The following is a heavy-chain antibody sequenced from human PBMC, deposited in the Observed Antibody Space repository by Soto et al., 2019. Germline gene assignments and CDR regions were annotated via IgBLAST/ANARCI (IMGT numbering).Heavy chain of an antibody. D-gene: IGHD3-22*01. Sequence: QVQLQESGPGLVKPSETLSLTCTVSGGSIRSYYWSWIRQPPGKGLEWIGYIYYSGSTNYNPSLKSRVPISVDTSKNQFSLKLNSVTAADTAVYYCARRHHYDSSGYYYDYWGRGTLVTVSS. CDR2: IYYSGST. CDR1: GGSIRSYY. V-gene: IGHV4-59*08. CDR3: ARRHHYDSSGYYYDY. J-gene: IGHJ4*02.